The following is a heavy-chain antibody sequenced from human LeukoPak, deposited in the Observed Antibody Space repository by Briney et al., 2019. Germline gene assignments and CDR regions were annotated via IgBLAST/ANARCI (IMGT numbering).Heavy chain of an antibody. V-gene: IGHV3-30-3*01. CDR2: ISYDGSNK. CDR1: GFTFSSYA. J-gene: IGHJ3*02. CDR3: ARDPVPYSSSWYHDAFDI. D-gene: IGHD6-13*01. Sequence: GGSLRLSCAASGFTFSSYAMHWVRQAPGKGLEWVAVISYDGSNKYYADSVKGRFTISRDNSKNTLYLQMNSLRAEDTAVYYCARDPVPYSSSWYHDAFDIWGQGTMVTVSS.